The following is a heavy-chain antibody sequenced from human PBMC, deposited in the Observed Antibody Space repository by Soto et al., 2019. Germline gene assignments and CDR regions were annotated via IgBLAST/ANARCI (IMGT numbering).Heavy chain of an antibody. J-gene: IGHJ4*02. D-gene: IGHD3-22*01. CDR1: GFTFSSYG. CDR2: ISSDGSNK. CDR3: AKDLGYDSRGPVDC. Sequence: GGSLRLSCAASGFTFSSYGMYWVRQAPGKGLEWVAAISSDGSNKYYADSVKGRFTISRDNSKNTLYLQMNSLRAEDTAVYYCAKDLGYDSRGPVDCWGQGTLVTVSS. V-gene: IGHV3-30*18.